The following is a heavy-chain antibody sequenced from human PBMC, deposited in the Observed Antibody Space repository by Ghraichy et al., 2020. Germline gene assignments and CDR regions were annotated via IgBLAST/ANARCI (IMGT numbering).Heavy chain of an antibody. J-gene: IGHJ6*02. CDR2: IYYSGST. CDR1: GGSISSSSYY. V-gene: IGHV4-39*01. CDR3: ARHYGSGSEGPVYYYYGMDV. D-gene: IGHD3-10*01. Sequence: SETLSLTCTVSGGSISSSSYYWGWIRQPPGKGLEWIGNIYYSGSTYYNPSLKSRVTISVDTSKKQFSLKLSSVTAADTAVYYCARHYGSGSEGPVYYYYGMDVWGQGTTVTVSS.